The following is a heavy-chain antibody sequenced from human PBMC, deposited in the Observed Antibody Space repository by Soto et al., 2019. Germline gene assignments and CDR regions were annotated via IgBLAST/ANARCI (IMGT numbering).Heavy chain of an antibody. D-gene: IGHD6-19*01. J-gene: IGHJ3*02. CDR1: GFTVTNAW. CDR2: IKSKTDGGTT. Sequence: EVQLAESGGGLERPGGSLTLSCAASGFTVTNAWMNWVRQAPGKGLEWVGRIKSKTDGGTTDFPAPVKGRFTISRDDSKNTLFLQMSSLKTEDIAMYYCTKEMRHSSGWYGAFDIWGQVIMLTVSS. CDR3: TKEMRHSSGWYGAFDI. V-gene: IGHV3-15*01.